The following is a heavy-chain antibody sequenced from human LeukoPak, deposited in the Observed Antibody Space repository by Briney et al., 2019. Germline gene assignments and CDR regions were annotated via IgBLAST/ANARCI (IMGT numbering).Heavy chain of an antibody. V-gene: IGHV3-21*01. D-gene: IGHD3-3*01. CDR1: GFTFSSYS. CDR2: ISSSSSYI. CDR3: SSLITYYDFWSGYY. J-gene: IGHJ4*02. Sequence: PGGSLRLSCAASGFTFSSYSMNWVRQAPGQGLEWVSSISSSSSYIYYADSVKGRFTISSDNAKNSLYLQMNRLRAEDTAVYYCSSLITYYDFWSGYYWGQGTLVTVSS.